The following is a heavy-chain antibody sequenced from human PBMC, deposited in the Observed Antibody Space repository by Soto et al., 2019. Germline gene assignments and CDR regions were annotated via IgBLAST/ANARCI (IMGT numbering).Heavy chain of an antibody. V-gene: IGHV3-30*14. CDR2: ISYNGNNK. CDR1: GFSISTYA. D-gene: IGHD1-26*01. Sequence: QVQLVESGGGVVQPGRSLRLSCAASGFSISTYALQWVRQAPGKGPEWVAIISYNGNNKHYADSVKGRFTISRYKSKNTVDLQMNSLIVEDTAMYYCARRSFPDSGSPLEPWSDALDIWGQGTMVTVSS. J-gene: IGHJ3*02. CDR3: ARRSFPDSGSPLEPWSDALDI.